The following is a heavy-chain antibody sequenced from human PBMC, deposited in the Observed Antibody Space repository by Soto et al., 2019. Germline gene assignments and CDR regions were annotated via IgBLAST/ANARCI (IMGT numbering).Heavy chain of an antibody. D-gene: IGHD2-15*01. J-gene: IGHJ6*02. CDR3: ARIKLVDFFFINVDVYDMDV. CDR1: GIRLGISA. CDR2: ISSDSRYI. V-gene: IGHV3-48*02. Sequence: SVRLSCAGSGIRLGISAVNWVRQDHGTGLEWVSYISSDSRYIYHGDSVKGRFTISRDNARNSVYLQMNSLRDEDTAVYYCARIKLVDFFFINVDVYDMDVWGQGTPVTVSS.